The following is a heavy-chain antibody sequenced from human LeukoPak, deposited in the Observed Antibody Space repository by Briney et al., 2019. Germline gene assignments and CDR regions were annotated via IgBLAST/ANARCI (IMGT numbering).Heavy chain of an antibody. D-gene: IGHD3-3*01. CDR2: ITWDGGNI. CDR3: AKGYTFHGVAHDSGYFDY. V-gene: IGHV3-9*03. Sequence: PGGSLRLSCVTSGFTFGDYTMHWVRQVPGKCLEWLSGITWDGGNIAYADSVKGRFTISRDNAKSSLYLQMNSLRNEDMAFYFCAKGYTFHGVAHDSGYFDYWGQRTLVTVSS. CDR1: GFTFGDYT. J-gene: IGHJ4*02.